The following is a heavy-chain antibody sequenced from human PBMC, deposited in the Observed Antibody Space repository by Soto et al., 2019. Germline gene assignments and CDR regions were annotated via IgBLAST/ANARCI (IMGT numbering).Heavy chain of an antibody. D-gene: IGHD4-4*01. V-gene: IGHV3-23*01. Sequence: GGSLRLSCAASGFTFSSYAMSWVRQAPGKGLEWVSAISGSGGSTYYADSVKGRFTISRDNSKNTLYLEMNSLRAEDTAVYYCAKDLDYSPASNYYYGMDVWGQGTTVTVSS. J-gene: IGHJ6*02. CDR2: ISGSGGST. CDR3: AKDLDYSPASNYYYGMDV. CDR1: GFTFSSYA.